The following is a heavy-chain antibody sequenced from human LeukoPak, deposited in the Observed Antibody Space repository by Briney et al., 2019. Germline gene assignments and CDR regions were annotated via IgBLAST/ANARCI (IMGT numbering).Heavy chain of an antibody. V-gene: IGHV6-1*01. Sequence: SQTLSLTCAISGDSVSSNSAAWTWIRQSPSRGLEWLGRTYYRSKWYNDYAVSVKSRITVNPDTSKNQFSLQLNSVTPEDTAVYYCARDTGTAISTFDIWGQGTMVTVSS. CDR1: GDSVSSNSAA. CDR2: TYYRSKWYN. J-gene: IGHJ3*02. D-gene: IGHD2-21*02. CDR3: ARDTGTAISTFDI.